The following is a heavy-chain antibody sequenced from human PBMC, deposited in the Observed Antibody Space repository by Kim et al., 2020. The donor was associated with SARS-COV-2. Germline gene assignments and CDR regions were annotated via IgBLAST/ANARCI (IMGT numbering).Heavy chain of an antibody. CDR2: ISSDGIRK. V-gene: IGHV3-48*03. CDR3: ARDDKDDNFDY. CDR1: GFSFSNYE. Sequence: GGSLRLSCAASGFSFSNYEMNWVRQAPGKGLEWVSYISSDGIRKKYADSVQGRFTIYRDNAKKSVYMQMTSLRAEDTALYYCARDDKDDNFDYWGQGILVTVSS. J-gene: IGHJ4*02.